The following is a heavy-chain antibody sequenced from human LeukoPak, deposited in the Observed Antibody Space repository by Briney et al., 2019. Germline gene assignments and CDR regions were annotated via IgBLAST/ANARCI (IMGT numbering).Heavy chain of an antibody. J-gene: IGHJ4*02. CDR3: TRGGSSWYWLDY. CDR2: IRRKAHGGAT. Sequence: PLRLSFTASGFTSCDYAVSWVRQAPGKGVEWVGFIRRKAHGGATKYAASVEGRFTISRDDYKKIACLQMNRLTTTDTAVSYCTRGGSSWYWLDYWGQGTLVTVSS. D-gene: IGHD6-13*01. V-gene: IGHV3-49*04. CDR1: GFTSCDYA.